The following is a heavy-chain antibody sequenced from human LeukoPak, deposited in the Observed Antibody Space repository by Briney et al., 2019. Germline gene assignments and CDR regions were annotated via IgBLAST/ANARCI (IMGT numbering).Heavy chain of an antibody. J-gene: IGHJ4*02. D-gene: IGHD6-19*01. Sequence: PGGSLRLSCAASGFTFSSYAMSWDRQAPGKGLEWVSAISGSGGSTYYADSVKGRFTISRDNSKNTLYLQINSLRVEDTALYYCAKGGPTTFGRGVSASYSSGWYPPDSWSQGTLVTVSS. CDR2: ISGSGGST. CDR1: GFTFSSYA. V-gene: IGHV3-23*01. CDR3: AKGGPTTFGRGVSASYSSGWYPPDS.